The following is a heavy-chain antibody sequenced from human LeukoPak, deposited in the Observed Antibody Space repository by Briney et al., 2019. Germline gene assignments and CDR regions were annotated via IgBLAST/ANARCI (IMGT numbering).Heavy chain of an antibody. CDR1: GFTLSSFS. Sequence: GGSLRLSCAASGFTLSSFSMHWVRQSPGRGLEYVSAINYKGGTTYYADSVKGRFTISRDNSKNTLYLQMNSLRAEDTAIYYCAKEYTGTFSPFPSYFDNWGQGTLVTVSS. V-gene: IGHV3-64*02. CDR2: INYKGGTT. J-gene: IGHJ4*02. D-gene: IGHD1-26*01. CDR3: AKEYTGTFSPFPSYFDN.